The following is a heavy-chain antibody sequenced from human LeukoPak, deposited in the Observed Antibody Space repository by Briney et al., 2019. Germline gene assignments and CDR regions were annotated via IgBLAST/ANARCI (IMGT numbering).Heavy chain of an antibody. V-gene: IGHV3-21*01. CDR2: ISSSSSYI. CDR1: GFTFSSYS. Sequence: GGSLRLFCAASGFTFSSYSMNWVRQAPGKGLEWVSSISSSSSYIYYADSVKGRFTISRDNAKNSLYLQMNSLRAEDTAVYYCARDSVIYSSSSGFDYWGQGTLVTVSS. D-gene: IGHD6-6*01. J-gene: IGHJ4*02. CDR3: ARDSVIYSSSSGFDY.